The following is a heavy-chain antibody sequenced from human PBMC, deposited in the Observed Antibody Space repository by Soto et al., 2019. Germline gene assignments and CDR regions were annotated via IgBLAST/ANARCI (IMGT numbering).Heavy chain of an antibody. CDR3: ARERKFDFWRKGLDV. Sequence: ASVKVSCKASGYTFTTYDINWVRQAPGQGLEWLGWMDPNSGSTGYAQNFQGRITMTRNISRNTAHMELSSLQSEDTAVHYCARERKFDFWRKGLDVWGQGTTVTVSS. J-gene: IGHJ6*02. CDR2: MDPNSGST. V-gene: IGHV1-8*01. CDR1: GYTFTTYD. D-gene: IGHD3-3*01.